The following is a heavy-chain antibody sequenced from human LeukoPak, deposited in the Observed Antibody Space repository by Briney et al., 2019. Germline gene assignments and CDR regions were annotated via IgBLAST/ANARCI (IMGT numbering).Heavy chain of an antibody. CDR1: GGSISSYY. D-gene: IGHD4-17*01. CDR2: IYYSGST. CDR3: ARYGDTRFDP. V-gene: IGHV4-59*01. J-gene: IGHJ5*02. Sequence: SETLSLTCTVSGGSISSYYWSWIRQPPGKGLECIGYIYYSGSTNYNPSLKSRVTISVDTSKNQFSLKLSSVAAADTAVYYCARYGDTRFDPWGQGTLVTVSS.